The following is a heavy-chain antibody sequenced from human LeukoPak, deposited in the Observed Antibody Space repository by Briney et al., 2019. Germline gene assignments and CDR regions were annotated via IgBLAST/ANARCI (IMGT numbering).Heavy chain of an antibody. J-gene: IGHJ3*02. CDR3: ARDQSAGASDI. Sequence: GGSLRLSCAVSGFTFSSYWMTWVRQAPGKGLEWVANIKVDGSESDYADSVMGRFIISRDNAKNSLYLQMNSLRVDDTAVYCCARDQSAGASDIWGQGTMVTVS. CDR1: GFTFSSYW. V-gene: IGHV3-7*01. CDR2: IKVDGSES.